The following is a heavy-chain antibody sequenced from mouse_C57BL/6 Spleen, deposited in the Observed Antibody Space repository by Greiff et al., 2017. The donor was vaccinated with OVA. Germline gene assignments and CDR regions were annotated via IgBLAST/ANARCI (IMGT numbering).Heavy chain of an antibody. J-gene: IGHJ4*01. CDR3: ARIYYDYDGVFYYAMDY. D-gene: IGHD2-4*01. V-gene: IGHV1-80*01. CDR1: GYAFSSYW. CDR2: IYPGDGDT. Sequence: QVHVKQSGAELVKPGASVKISCKASGYAFSSYWMNWVKQRPGKGLEWIGQIYPGDGDTNYNGKFKGKATLTADKSSSTAYMQLSSLTSEDSAVYFCARIYYDYDGVFYYAMDYWGQGTSVTVSS.